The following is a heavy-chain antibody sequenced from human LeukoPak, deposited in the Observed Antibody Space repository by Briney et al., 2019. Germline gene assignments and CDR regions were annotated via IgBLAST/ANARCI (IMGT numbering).Heavy chain of an antibody. V-gene: IGHV3-30*02. D-gene: IGHD1-26*01. CDR1: GFTFSNYG. CDR2: IRYDGSNK. CDR3: AKDRGAWEWEPLFYFDY. J-gene: IGHJ4*02. Sequence: PGGSLRLSCAASGFTFSNYGMHWVRQAPDKGLEWVAFIRYDGSNKYYADSVKGRFTISRDNSKNTLYLQMNSLRAEDTAVYYCAKDRGAWEWEPLFYFDYWGQGTLVTVSS.